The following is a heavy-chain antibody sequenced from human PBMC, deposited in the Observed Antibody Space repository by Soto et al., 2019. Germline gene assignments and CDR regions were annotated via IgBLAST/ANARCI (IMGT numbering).Heavy chain of an antibody. V-gene: IGHV3-30*18. CDR3: AKEVWSGPMDV. CDR1: GFTFSSYG. J-gene: IGHJ6*02. Sequence: QVQLVESGGGVVQPGRSLRLSCAASGFTFSSYGMHWVRQAPGKGLEWVAVISYDGSNKYYADSVKGRFTISRDNSKNTLYLQMNSLRAEDTAVYYCAKEVWSGPMDVWGQGTTDTFSS. D-gene: IGHD3-3*01. CDR2: ISYDGSNK.